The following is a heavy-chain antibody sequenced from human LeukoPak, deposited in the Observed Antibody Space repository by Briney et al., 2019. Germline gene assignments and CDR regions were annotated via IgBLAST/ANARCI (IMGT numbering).Heavy chain of an antibody. CDR1: GFTFSSYW. CDR2: ISSDGSST. V-gene: IGHV3-74*01. D-gene: IGHD7-27*01. CDR3: TRAGPAFEY. Sequence: GGSLRLSCADSGFTFSSYWMHWVRQAPGKGLVWVSRISSDGSSTNYADSVKGRFTISRDNAENTLYLQMNSLRAEDMAVYYCTRAGPAFEYWGQGTLVTVSS. J-gene: IGHJ4*02.